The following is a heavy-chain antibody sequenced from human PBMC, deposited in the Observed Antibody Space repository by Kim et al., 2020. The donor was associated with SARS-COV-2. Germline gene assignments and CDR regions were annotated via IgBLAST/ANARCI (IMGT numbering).Heavy chain of an antibody. Sequence: YVDTVQGRFTISRETAKNALYLQMNRLRDEDTAVYYCVRLRVVAAATVDSCGQGTLVTVSS. D-gene: IGHD2-15*01. V-gene: IGHV3-7*01. CDR3: VRLRVVAAATVDS. J-gene: IGHJ4*02.